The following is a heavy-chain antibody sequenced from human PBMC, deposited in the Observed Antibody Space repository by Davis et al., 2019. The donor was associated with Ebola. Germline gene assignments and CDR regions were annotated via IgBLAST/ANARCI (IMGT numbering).Heavy chain of an antibody. CDR1: GGYISSGSYY. J-gene: IGHJ6*04. Sequence: GSLRLSCSVSGGYISSGSYYWGWIRQPPGKGLEWIGSINYSGNTFYNPSLKSRVTISVDTSKNQFSLRLNTVTAADTAVYYCARHPGMDVWGKGTTVTVSS. CDR3: ARHPGMDV. V-gene: IGHV4-39*01. CDR2: INYSGNT.